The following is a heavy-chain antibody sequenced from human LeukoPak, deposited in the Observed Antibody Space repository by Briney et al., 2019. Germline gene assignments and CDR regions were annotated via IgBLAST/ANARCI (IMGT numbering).Heavy chain of an antibody. Sequence: GGSLRLSCAASGCSFDDYAMHWVRQPPGKGLEWVSGISWNSGSIGYPASVKGRFTISRDNAKNSLYLQMNSLRAEDTALYYCAKGSTAITIFGVVIAGDYFDYWGQGTLVTVSS. CDR1: GCSFDDYA. J-gene: IGHJ4*02. CDR3: AKGSTAITIFGVVIAGDYFDY. V-gene: IGHV3-9*01. D-gene: IGHD3-3*01. CDR2: ISWNSGSI.